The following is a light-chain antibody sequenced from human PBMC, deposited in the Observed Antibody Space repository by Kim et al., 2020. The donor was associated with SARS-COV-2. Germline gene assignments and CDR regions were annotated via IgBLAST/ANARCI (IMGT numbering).Light chain of an antibody. CDR2: GNS. CDR1: SSNIGAGYD. J-gene: IGLJ2*01. Sequence: QRVTTSCTGSSSNIGAGYDVHWYQHLPGTAPKPLIYGNSNRPSGVPDRFSGSKSGTSASLAITGLQAEDEADYYCQSYDSSLSDSVFGGGTQLTVL. V-gene: IGLV1-40*01. CDR3: QSYDSSLSDSV.